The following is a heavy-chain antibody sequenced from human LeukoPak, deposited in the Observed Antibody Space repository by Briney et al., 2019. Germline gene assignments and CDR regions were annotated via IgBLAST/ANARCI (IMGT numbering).Heavy chain of an antibody. D-gene: IGHD3-10*01. CDR2: ISGSGGST. J-gene: IGHJ6*02. V-gene: IGHV3-23*01. CDR3: AKEFMVRGVNILYYGMDV. CDR1: GFTFSNYA. Sequence: GSLRLSCAASGFTFSNYAMSWARQAPGKGLEWVSAISGSGGSTYYADSVKGRFTISRDNSKNTLYLQMNSLRAEDTAVYYCAKEFMVRGVNILYYGMDVWGQGTTVTVSS.